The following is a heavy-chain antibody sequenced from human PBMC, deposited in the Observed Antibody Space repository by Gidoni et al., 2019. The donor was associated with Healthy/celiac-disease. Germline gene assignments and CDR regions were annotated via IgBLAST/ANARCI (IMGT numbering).Heavy chain of an antibody. CDR3: ARDQGGIYSYGLGTFDY. D-gene: IGHD5-18*01. V-gene: IGHV1-18*01. CDR2: ISAYNGNT. Sequence: QVQLVQSGAEVKKPGASVKVSCTASGYTFTSYGISWVRQAPGQGLEWMGWISAYNGNTNYAQKLQGRVTMTTDTSTSTAYMELRSLRSDDTAVYYCARDQGGIYSYGLGTFDYWGQGTLVTVSS. J-gene: IGHJ4*02. CDR1: GYTFTSYG.